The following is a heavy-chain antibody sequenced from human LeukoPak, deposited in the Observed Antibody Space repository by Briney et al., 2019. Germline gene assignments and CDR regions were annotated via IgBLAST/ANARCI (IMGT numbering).Heavy chain of an antibody. CDR3: AINRGSSITSCFDY. V-gene: IGHV3-23*01. CDR2: IGGSGGST. D-gene: IGHD2-2*01. J-gene: IGHJ4*02. CDR1: GFTFSSYA. Sequence: GGSLRLSCAASGFTFSSYAMSWVRQAPGKGLEWVSSIGGSGGSTYYADSVKGRFTISRDNSKNTLYLQMNSLRAEDTAVYYCAINRGSSITSCFDYWGQGTLVTVSS.